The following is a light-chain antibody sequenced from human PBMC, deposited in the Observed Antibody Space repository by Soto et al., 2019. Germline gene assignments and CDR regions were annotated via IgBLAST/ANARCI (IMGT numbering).Light chain of an antibody. V-gene: IGKV1-39*01. Sequence: DSQMTQSPSSVSASVGDRVTITCRAIQTLNNYLSWFQQKPGKAPKVLIYAASTLQSGVPSRFSGSGSGAEFTLTISSLQPEDFATXYXQQSFXPXLTXGGGTKVDIK. CDR3: QQSFXPXLT. CDR1: QTLNNY. CDR2: AAS. J-gene: IGKJ4*01.